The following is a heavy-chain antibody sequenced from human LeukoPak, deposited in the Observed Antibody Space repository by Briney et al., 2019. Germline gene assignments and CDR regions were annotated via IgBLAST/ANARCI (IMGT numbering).Heavy chain of an antibody. V-gene: IGHV4-34*01. CDR2: INHSGGT. CDR1: GGSFSGYY. J-gene: IGHJ4*02. Sequence: PSETLSLTCAVYGGSFSGYYWSWIRQPPGKGLEWIGEINHSGGTNYNPSLKSRVTISVDTSKNQFSLKLSSVTAADTAVYYCARGSSAAGLWGQGTLVTVSS. D-gene: IGHD6-13*01. CDR3: ARGSSAAGL.